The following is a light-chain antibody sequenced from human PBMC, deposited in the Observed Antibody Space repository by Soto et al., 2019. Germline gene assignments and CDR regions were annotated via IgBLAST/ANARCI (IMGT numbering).Light chain of an antibody. V-gene: IGKV3-15*01. Sequence: EIVMTQSPATLSVSPGERATLSCRASQSISGNLAWYQQKPGQAPRLLIYGASTRATGIPARFSGSGSGTEFTLTISSLQSEDFAVYYCPQYNNWPPITFGPGTKVDIK. CDR2: GAS. CDR3: PQYNNWPPIT. J-gene: IGKJ3*01. CDR1: QSISGN.